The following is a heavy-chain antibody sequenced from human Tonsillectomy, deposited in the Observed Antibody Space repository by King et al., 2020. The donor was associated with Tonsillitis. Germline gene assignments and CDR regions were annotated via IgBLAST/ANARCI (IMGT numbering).Heavy chain of an antibody. Sequence: VQLVESGAEVKKPGASVKVSCKASGYTFTGYYMHWVRQAPGQGLEWMGWINPNSGGTNYAQKFQGRVTMTRDTSISTAYMELSRLRSDDTAVYYCARDPRIGIVGAAHFDYWGEGTLVTVSS. D-gene: IGHD1-26*01. CDR2: INPNSGGT. CDR1: GYTFTGYY. J-gene: IGHJ4*02. V-gene: IGHV1-2*02. CDR3: ARDPRIGIVGAAHFDY.